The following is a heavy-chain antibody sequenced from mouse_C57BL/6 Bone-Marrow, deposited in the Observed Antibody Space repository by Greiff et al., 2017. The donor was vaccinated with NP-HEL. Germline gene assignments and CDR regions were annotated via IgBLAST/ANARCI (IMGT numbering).Heavy chain of an antibody. CDR1: GYTFTDYY. Sequence: EVQLQQSGPVLVKPGASVKMSCKASGYTFTDYYMNWVKQSHGKSLEWIGVINPYNGGTSYNQKFKGKATLTVDKSASTAYMELNSLTSEDSAVYYCARWGGYPFAYWGQGTLVTVSA. J-gene: IGHJ3*01. CDR3: ARWGGYPFAY. CDR2: INPYNGGT. V-gene: IGHV1-19*01. D-gene: IGHD2-2*01.